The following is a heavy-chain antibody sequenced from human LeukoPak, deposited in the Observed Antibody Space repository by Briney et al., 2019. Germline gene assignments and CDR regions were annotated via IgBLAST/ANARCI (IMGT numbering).Heavy chain of an antibody. CDR2: ISYDGSNK. V-gene: IGHV3-30-3*01. J-gene: IGHJ4*02. CDR1: GFTFTSYA. Sequence: GRSLRLSCTASGFTFTSYAMHWVRQAPGKGLEWVAVISYDGSNKYYADSVKGRFTISRDNSKNTLYLQMNSLRAEDTAVYYCARDRRIQLSPLQYWGQGTLVTVSS. D-gene: IGHD5-18*01. CDR3: ARDRRIQLSPLQY.